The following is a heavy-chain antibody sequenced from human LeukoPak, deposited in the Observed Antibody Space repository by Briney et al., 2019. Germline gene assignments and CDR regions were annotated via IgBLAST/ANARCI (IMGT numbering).Heavy chain of an antibody. Sequence: GGSLRLSCAASGFTFSSYGMHWVRQAPGKGMEWVAVIWYDGSNKYYADSVKGRFTISRDNSKNTQYLQMNSLRAEDTAVYYCARDQDCSSTSCYPWFDPWGQGTLVTVSS. CDR2: IWYDGSNK. CDR1: GFTFSSYG. J-gene: IGHJ5*02. D-gene: IGHD2-2*01. V-gene: IGHV3-33*01. CDR3: ARDQDCSSTSCYPWFDP.